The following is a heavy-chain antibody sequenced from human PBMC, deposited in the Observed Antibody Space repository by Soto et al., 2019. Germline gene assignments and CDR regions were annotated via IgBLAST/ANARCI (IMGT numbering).Heavy chain of an antibody. J-gene: IGHJ6*02. V-gene: IGHV2-26*01. CDR1: GFSLTNGRMG. Sequence: SVPTLVNPTETLTLPCSFSGFSLTNGRMGVSWIRQPPGKALEWLAHFFSDAERSYSTSMQSRLNMYKDSSGSQVVLTMTNMAPADTATYFCARMDGDYNYYGLDVWGHGIAVTVSS. CDR2: FFSDAER. D-gene: IGHD4-17*01. CDR3: ARMDGDYNYYGLDV.